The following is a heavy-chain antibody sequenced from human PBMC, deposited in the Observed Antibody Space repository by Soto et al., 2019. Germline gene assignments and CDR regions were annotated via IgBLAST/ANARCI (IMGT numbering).Heavy chain of an antibody. CDR1: GGTFSSYA. CDR2: IIPIFGTA. V-gene: IGHV1-69*01. J-gene: IGHJ6*02. Sequence: QVQLVQSGAEVKKPGSSVKVSCKASGGTFSSYAISWVRQAPGQGLEWMGGIIPIFGTANYAQKFQGRVTITADESTSTAYMELSSLSSEDTAVYYCARCDGSGSYRGMDVWGQGTTVTVSS. CDR3: ARCDGSGSYRGMDV. D-gene: IGHD3-10*01.